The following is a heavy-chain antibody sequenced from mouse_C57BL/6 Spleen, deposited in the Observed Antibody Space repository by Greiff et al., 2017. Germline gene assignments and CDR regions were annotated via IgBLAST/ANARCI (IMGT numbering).Heavy chain of an antibody. J-gene: IGHJ1*03. Sequence: QVQLQQPGAELVRPGSSVKLSCKASGYTFTSYWMDWVKQRPGQGLEWIGNIYPSDSETHYNQKFKDKATLTVDKSSSTAYMQLSSLTSEDSAVYYCARLLRGGYFDVWGTGTTVTVSS. D-gene: IGHD1-1*01. CDR1: GYTFTSYW. V-gene: IGHV1-61*01. CDR2: IYPSDSET. CDR3: ARLLRGGYFDV.